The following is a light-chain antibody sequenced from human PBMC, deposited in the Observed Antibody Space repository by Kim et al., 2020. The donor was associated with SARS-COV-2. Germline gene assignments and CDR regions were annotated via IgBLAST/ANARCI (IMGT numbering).Light chain of an antibody. V-gene: IGLV2-14*03. J-gene: IGLJ2*01. CDR2: DVS. CDR3: SSYTSTSRLI. Sequence: GQSITISCTGTRNDVGTYNYVSWYQQHPGKAPKLMISDVSDRPSGVSVRFSGSKSGNTASLTISGLQAEDEAEYYCSSYTSTSRLIFGGGTQLTVL. CDR1: RNDVGTYNY.